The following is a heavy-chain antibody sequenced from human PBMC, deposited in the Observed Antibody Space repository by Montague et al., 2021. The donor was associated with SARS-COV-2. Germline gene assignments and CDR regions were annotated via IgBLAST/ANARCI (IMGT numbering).Heavy chain of an antibody. Sequence: TLSLTCTVSGGSIRSGSYYWSWIRQPAGKGLEWIGRIYTSGSTNYNPSLKSRVTISVDKSKNQFSLKLSSVTAADTAVYYCAREPYYYDSSGYPYYYYYGMDVWGQGTTVTVSS. D-gene: IGHD3-22*01. CDR2: IYTSGST. J-gene: IGHJ6*02. CDR3: AREPYYYDSSGYPYYYYYGMDV. CDR1: GGSIRSGSYY. V-gene: IGHV4-61*02.